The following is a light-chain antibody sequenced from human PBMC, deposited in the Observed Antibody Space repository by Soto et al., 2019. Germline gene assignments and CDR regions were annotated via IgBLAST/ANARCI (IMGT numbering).Light chain of an antibody. J-gene: IGKJ1*01. CDR1: QSISSY. V-gene: IGKV1-39*01. CDR2: AAS. CDR3: QQSYSTRWT. Sequence: EIQMTPSPSSLSETVGDRVTITCRASQSISSYLNWYQQKPGKAPKLLIYAASSLQSGVPSRFSGSGSGTDFTLTISSLQPEDFATYYCQQSYSTRWTFGQGTKVDIK.